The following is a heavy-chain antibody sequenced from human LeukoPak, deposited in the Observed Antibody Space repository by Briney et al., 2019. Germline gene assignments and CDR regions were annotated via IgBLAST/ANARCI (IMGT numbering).Heavy chain of an antibody. CDR3: AREDYYGSAADY. D-gene: IGHD3-10*01. CDR1: GSSISSYY. J-gene: IGHJ4*02. CDR2: IYPSGST. Sequence: SETLSLTCTVSGSSISSYYWSWIRQPAGKGLEWIGRIYPSGSTNYSPSLKSRVAMSIDTSKRQFSLKLNSVTAADTAVYYCAREDYYGSAADYWGQGTLVTVSS. V-gene: IGHV4-4*07.